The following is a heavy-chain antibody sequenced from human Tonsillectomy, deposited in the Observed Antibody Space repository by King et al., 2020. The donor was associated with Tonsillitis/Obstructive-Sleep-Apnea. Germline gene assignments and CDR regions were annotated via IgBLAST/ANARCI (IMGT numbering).Heavy chain of an antibody. J-gene: IGHJ6*03. CDR1: GGTFSSYA. V-gene: IGHV1-69*12. Sequence: QLVQSGAEVKKPGSSVKVSCKASGGTFSSYAISWVRQAPGQGLEWMGGIIPIFGTANYAQKFQGRVTITADESTSTAYMERSSLRSEDTAVYYCARVGQQLERYYYYYYMDVWGKGTTVTVSS. D-gene: IGHD6-13*01. CDR2: IIPIFGTA. CDR3: ARVGQQLERYYYYYYMDV.